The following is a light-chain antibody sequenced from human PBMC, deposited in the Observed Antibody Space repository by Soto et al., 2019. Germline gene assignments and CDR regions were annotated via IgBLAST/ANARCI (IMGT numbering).Light chain of an antibody. Sequence: EIVWTQSPGTRSLSPGERATLSCRASQSVSSSYLDWYQQKPGQAPRLLIYGASSRATGIPDRFSGSGSGTDFTLTISRLEPEDFAVYYCQQYGSSPWTFGQGTKVEIK. V-gene: IGKV3-20*01. CDR1: QSVSSSY. J-gene: IGKJ1*01. CDR2: GAS. CDR3: QQYGSSPWT.